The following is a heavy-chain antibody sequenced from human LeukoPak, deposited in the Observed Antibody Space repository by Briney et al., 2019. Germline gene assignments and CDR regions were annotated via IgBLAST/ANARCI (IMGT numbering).Heavy chain of an antibody. V-gene: IGHV3-73*01. CDR3: TSVAATDYEYYYYMDV. CDR1: GFTFSGSA. J-gene: IGHJ6*03. CDR2: VRGKANSYAT. D-gene: IGHD2-15*01. Sequence: GGSLRLSCAASGFTFSGSAMHWVRQASGKGLEWVGRVRGKANSYATAYAASVKGRFTISRDDSKNTAYLQMNGLKTEDTAVYYCTSVAATDYEYYYYMDVWGKGTTVTVSS.